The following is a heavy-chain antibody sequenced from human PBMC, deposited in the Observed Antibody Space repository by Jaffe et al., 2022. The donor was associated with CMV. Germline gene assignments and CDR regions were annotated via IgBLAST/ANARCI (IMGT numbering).Heavy chain of an antibody. Sequence: QLLLQESGPGLVKPSETLSLTCNVSGDSFSSSNSYWGWIRQPPGRGLEWIGTISHRGRSFYNPTLKSRVTISVDTSKSQVSLKVRFVTAADTAVYHCARLESPYDFPTHRHGWHIDLWGRGTPATVSS. D-gene: IGHD3-16*01. CDR2: ISHRGRS. J-gene: IGHJ2*01. V-gene: IGHV4-39*01. CDR1: GDSFSSSNSY. CDR3: ARLESPYDFPTHRHGWHIDL.